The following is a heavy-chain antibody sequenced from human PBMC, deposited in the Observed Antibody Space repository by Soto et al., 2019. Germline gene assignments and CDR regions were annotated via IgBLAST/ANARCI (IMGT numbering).Heavy chain of an antibody. Sequence: GASVKVSCKASGYTFTTYGIEWLRQAPGQSPEWMGWIITGSGKTDYSQKFQGRLTITRDTSASTVYMELSSLTSEDAAVYLCARSGRECTTPQCCTYFDYWGQGTQVTVSS. CDR1: GYTFTTYG. D-gene: IGHD2-15*01. J-gene: IGHJ4*02. CDR2: IITGSGKT. V-gene: IGHV1-3*04. CDR3: ARSGRECTTPQCCTYFDY.